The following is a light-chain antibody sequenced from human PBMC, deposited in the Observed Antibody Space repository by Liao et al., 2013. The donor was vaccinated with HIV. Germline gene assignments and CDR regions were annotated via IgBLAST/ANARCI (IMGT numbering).Light chain of an antibody. J-gene: IGLJ2*01. CDR2: QDS. CDR1: KLGDKY. V-gene: IGLV3-1*01. CDR3: QAWDSSTAV. Sequence: SYEVTQPHAVSVSPGQTASITCSGDKLGDKYASWYQQKPGQSPVLVIYQDSKRPSGIPERFSGSNSGNTATLTISGTQVTDEADYYCQAWDSSTAVFGGGTKLTVL.